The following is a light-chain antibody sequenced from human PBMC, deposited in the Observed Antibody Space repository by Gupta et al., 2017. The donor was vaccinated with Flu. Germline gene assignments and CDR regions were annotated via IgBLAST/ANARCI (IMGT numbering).Light chain of an antibody. V-gene: IGLV3-1*01. CDR1: KLGDKY. J-gene: IGLJ2*01. CDR3: QAWDSTTVV. Sequence: SYELTQPPAMSVSPGQTASITCSGDKLGDKYACWYQQKPGQSPVLVIYQDSKRSSGIPERFSGSNSGNTATLTISGTQAMDEADYYCQAWDSTTVVFGGGTKLTVL. CDR2: QDS.